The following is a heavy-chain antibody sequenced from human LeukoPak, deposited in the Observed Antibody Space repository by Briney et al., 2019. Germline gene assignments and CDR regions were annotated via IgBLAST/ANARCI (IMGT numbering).Heavy chain of an antibody. CDR3: ARGHRAWSY. CDR2: ISGDSKYI. CDR1: GFTFSRYT. J-gene: IGHJ4*02. Sequence: GGSLRLSCAGSGFTFSRYTFNWVRQAPGRGLEWVSAISGDSKYIYYTDSVKGRFTISRDNARNSVYLQMNSLGVDDTAVYYCARGHRAWSYWGQGTLVTVSS. D-gene: IGHD3-3*01. V-gene: IGHV3-21*01.